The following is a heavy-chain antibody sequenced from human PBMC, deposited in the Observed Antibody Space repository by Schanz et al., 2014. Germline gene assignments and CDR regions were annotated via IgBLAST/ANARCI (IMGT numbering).Heavy chain of an antibody. CDR2: ISGTGGDDT. Sequence: EVQLVASGGGLVQPGGSLRLSCAASGFTFSSYAMSWVRQAPGKGLLWVSSISGTGGDDTYYADSVKGRFTISRDNSKNTLFLQMNSLRVEDSAIYYCAKDISDTSGKDDYWGQGTLVTVSS. D-gene: IGHD3-22*01. CDR3: AKDISDTSGKDDY. CDR1: GFTFSSYA. V-gene: IGHV3-23*04. J-gene: IGHJ4*02.